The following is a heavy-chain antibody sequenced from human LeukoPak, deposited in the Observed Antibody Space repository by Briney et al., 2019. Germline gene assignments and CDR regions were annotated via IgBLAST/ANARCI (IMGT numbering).Heavy chain of an antibody. CDR2: IRSKANSYAT. CDR1: GFIFSGSA. J-gene: IGHJ5*02. V-gene: IGHV3-73*01. CDR3: TRGLDGPWFDP. D-gene: IGHD5-24*01. Sequence: GGSLRLSCAASGFIFSGSAMHWVRQASGKGLEWVGRIRSKANSYATAYTASVKGRFTISRDDSKNTSYLQMNSLKIEDTAVYYCTRGLDGPWFDPWGXXTLVTVSS.